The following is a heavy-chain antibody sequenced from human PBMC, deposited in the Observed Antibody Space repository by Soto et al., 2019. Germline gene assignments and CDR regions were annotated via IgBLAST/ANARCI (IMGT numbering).Heavy chain of an antibody. V-gene: IGHV4-31*11. D-gene: IGHD1-7*01. CDR3: ARLISDYWNYGAYYFDY. J-gene: IGHJ4*02. CDR1: GASITSGYY. Sequence: SETLSLTCAVSGASITSGYYWSWIRQHPGKGLEWIGYIYYSGSTYYNPSLESRVTMSVDTSQKQFSLKLSSVTAADTAVYYCARLISDYWNYGAYYFDYWGQGTLVTVSS. CDR2: IYYSGST.